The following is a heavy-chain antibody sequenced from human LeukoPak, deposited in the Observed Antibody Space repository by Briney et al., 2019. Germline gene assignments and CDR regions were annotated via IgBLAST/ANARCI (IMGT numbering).Heavy chain of an antibody. V-gene: IGHV3-15*01. D-gene: IGHD5-18*01. CDR1: GVTFSNAW. J-gene: IGHJ4*02. CDR3: TTDPPQLWLIY. CDR2: IKSKTDGGTT. Sequence: GGSLRLSCAASGVTFSNAWMSWVRQAPGKGLEWVGRIKSKTDGGTTDYAAPVKGRFTISRDDSKNTLYLQMNSLKTEDTAVYYCTTDPPQLWLIYWGQGTLVTVSS.